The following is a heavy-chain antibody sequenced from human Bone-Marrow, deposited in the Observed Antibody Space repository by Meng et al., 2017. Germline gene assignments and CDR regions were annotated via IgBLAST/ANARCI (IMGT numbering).Heavy chain of an antibody. D-gene: IGHD6-19*01. CDR3: AREYSSGWLYYFDY. J-gene: IGHJ4*02. V-gene: IGHV4-39*07. Sequence: GSLRLSCTVSGGSISSSSYYWGWIRQPPGKRLEWIGSIYYSGSTYYNPSLKSRVTISIDTSKNQFSLKLSSVTAADTAVYYCAREYSSGWLYYFDYWGQGTLVTVSS. CDR2: IYYSGST. CDR1: GGSISSSSYY.